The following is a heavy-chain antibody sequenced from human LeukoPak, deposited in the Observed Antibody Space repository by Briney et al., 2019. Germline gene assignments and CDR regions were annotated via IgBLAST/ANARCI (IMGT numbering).Heavy chain of an antibody. CDR1: GGSISSGGDY. CDR2: IYYSGST. CDR3: ARDPGMGQLFIPGDY. Sequence: PSETLSLTCTVSGGSISSGGDYWSWIRQHPGKGLEWIGYIYYSGSTYYDPSLKSRVTMSVDTSKNQFSLKLSSVTAADTAVYYCARDPGMGQLFIPGDYWGQGTPVTVSS. J-gene: IGHJ4*02. V-gene: IGHV4-31*03. D-gene: IGHD5-18*01.